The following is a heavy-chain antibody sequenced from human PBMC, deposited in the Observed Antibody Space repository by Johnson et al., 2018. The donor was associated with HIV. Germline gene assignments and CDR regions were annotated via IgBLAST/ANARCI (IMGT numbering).Heavy chain of an antibody. CDR3: AGGWDAFEI. V-gene: IGHV3-20*04. J-gene: IGHJ3*02. D-gene: IGHD2-15*01. Sequence: VQLVESGGGLVQPGGSLRLSCAASGFTVSSNYMHWVRQAPGKGLEWVSGINWNGGSTGYADSVKGRFTISRDNAKNSLYLQMNSLRAEDTALYYCAGGWDAFEIWGQGTMVTVSS. CDR1: GFTVSSNY. CDR2: INWNGGST.